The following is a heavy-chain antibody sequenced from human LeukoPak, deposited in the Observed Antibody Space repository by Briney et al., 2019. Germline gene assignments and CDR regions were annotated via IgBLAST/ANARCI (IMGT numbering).Heavy chain of an antibody. CDR1: GFTVSRNY. Sequence: GGSLRLSCAASGFTVSRNYMSWVRQAPGKGLEWGSVIYSGGSTYYADSVKGRFTISRDNSKNTLYLQMNSLRAEDTAVYYCAREGMAYYYYGMDVWGQGTTVTVSS. CDR3: AREGMAYYYYGMDV. J-gene: IGHJ6*02. D-gene: IGHD5-24*01. V-gene: IGHV3-66*01. CDR2: IYSGGST.